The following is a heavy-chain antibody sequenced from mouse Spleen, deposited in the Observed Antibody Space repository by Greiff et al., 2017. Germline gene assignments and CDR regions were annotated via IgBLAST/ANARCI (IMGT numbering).Heavy chain of an antibody. Sequence: VQRVESGPELVKPGASVKMSCKASGYTFTSYWITWVKQRPGQGLEWIGDIYPGSGSTNYNEKFKSKATLTVDTSSSTAYMQLSSLTSEDSAVYYCARGNYDYFDYWGQGTTLTVSS. CDR1: GYTFTSYW. V-gene: IGHV1-55*01. D-gene: IGHD2-1*01. J-gene: IGHJ2*01. CDR3: ARGNYDYFDY. CDR2: IYPGSGST.